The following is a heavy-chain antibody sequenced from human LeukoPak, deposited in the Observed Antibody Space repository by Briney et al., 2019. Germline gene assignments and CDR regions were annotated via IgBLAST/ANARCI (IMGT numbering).Heavy chain of an antibody. J-gene: IGHJ4*02. D-gene: IGHD1-14*01. V-gene: IGHV1-2*02. CDR2: INPNGGGT. Sequence: ASVKVSCKASGYTXTGYFIYGVRQAPGQGLEWMGWINPNGGGTNCAQKFQGRVTMTRDTSISTAYMELSRLGSDDTAVYYCARRYSPTGPFDYWGQGTLVTVSS. CDR1: GYTXTGYF. CDR3: ARRYSPTGPFDY.